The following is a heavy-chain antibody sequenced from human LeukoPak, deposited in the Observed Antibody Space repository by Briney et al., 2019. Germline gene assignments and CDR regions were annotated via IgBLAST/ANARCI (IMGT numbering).Heavy chain of an antibody. CDR3: ARVAAGSTADY. CDR1: GGSISSGSYY. V-gene: IGHV4-61*02. Sequence: PSETLSLTCTVSGGSISSGSYYWSWIRQPAGKGLEWIGRIYTSGSTNYNPSLKSRVTISVDTSKNQFSLKLSSVTAADTAVYYCARVAAGSTADYWGQGTLVTVSS. D-gene: IGHD6-13*01. J-gene: IGHJ4*02. CDR2: IYTSGST.